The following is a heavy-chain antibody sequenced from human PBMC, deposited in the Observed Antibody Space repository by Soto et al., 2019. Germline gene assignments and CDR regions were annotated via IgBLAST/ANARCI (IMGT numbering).Heavy chain of an antibody. CDR2: IYYSGST. Sequence: QVQLQESGPGLVKPSQTLSLTCTVSGGSISSGGYYWSWIRQHPGKGLEWIGYIYYSGSTYYNPSLKSRVTISVDTSKNQFSLKLSSVTAADTAVYYSARDAVDTAMRDAFDIWGQGTMVTVSS. D-gene: IGHD5-18*01. CDR3: ARDAVDTAMRDAFDI. V-gene: IGHV4-31*03. J-gene: IGHJ3*02. CDR1: GGSISSGGYY.